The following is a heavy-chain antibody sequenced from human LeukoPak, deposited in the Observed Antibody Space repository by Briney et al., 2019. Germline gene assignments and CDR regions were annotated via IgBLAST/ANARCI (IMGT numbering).Heavy chain of an antibody. CDR3: ARGVRGVINYYGMDV. CDR2: ISSSSSYT. Sequence: GGSLRLSCAASGFTFSDYYMSWIRQAPGKGLEWVSYISSSSSYTNYADSVKGRFTISRDNAKNSLYLQMNSLRAEDTAVYYCARGVRGVINYYGMDVWGQGTTVTVSS. J-gene: IGHJ6*02. D-gene: IGHD3-10*01. V-gene: IGHV3-11*05. CDR1: GFTFSDYY.